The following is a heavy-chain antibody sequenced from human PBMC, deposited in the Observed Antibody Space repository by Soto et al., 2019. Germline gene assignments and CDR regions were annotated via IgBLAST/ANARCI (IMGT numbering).Heavy chain of an antibody. J-gene: IGHJ4*02. CDR1: GFTLSSYS. V-gene: IGHV3-48*02. CDR3: ARETGLRSSGWSYYFDL. CDR2: ISGSGGTI. Sequence: EVQLVESGGGMVQPGGSLRVSCAASGFTLSSYSMHWVRQAPGKGLEWVSYISGSGGTIYYADSVKGRFTISRDNAKNSLSVQMNSLRDEDTAVYFCARETGLRSSGWSYYFDLWGQGTRVTVPS. D-gene: IGHD6-19*01.